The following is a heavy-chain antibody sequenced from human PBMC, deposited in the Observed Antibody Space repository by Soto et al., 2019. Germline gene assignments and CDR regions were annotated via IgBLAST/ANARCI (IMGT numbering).Heavy chain of an antibody. CDR3: ATSITIFGVVPHYFDY. V-gene: IGHV3-23*01. CDR1: GFTFSSYA. CDR2: ISGSGGST. Sequence: EVQLLESGGGLVQPGGSLRLSCAASGFTFSSYAMSWVRQAPGKGLEWVSAISGSGGSTYYADSVKGRFTISRDNSKNTLYLQMNSLRAEDTAVYYCATSITIFGVVPHYFDYWGQGTLVTVSS. D-gene: IGHD3-3*01. J-gene: IGHJ4*02.